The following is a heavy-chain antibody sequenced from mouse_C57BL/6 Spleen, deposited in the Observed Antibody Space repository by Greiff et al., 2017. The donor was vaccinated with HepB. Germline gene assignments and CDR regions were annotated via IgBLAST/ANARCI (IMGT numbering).Heavy chain of an antibody. D-gene: IGHD2-5*01. V-gene: IGHV1-50*01. CDR1: GYTFTSYW. CDR3: ARTIGYSNYGYYAMDY. J-gene: IGHJ4*01. Sequence: QVHVKQSGAELVKPGASVKLSCKASGYTFTSYWMQWVKQRPGQGLEWIGEIDPSDSYTNYNQKFKGKATLTVDTSSSTAYMQLSSLTSEDSAVYYCARTIGYSNYGYYAMDYWGQGTSVTVSS. CDR2: IDPSDSYT.